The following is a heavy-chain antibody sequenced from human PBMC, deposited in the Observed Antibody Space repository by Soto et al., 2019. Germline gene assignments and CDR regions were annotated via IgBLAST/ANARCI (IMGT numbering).Heavy chain of an antibody. CDR2: ISAYNGNT. CDR3: ARDCSSTSCQLGLGYV. J-gene: IGHJ6*02. CDR1: GYTFTSYG. Sequence: QVQLVQSGAEVKYPGASVKVSCKASGYTFTSYGISWVRQAPGQGLEWMGWISAYNGNTNYAQKLQGRVTMTTDTSTSTAYMELRSLRSDDTAVYYCARDCSSTSCQLGLGYVWGQGTTVTVSS. V-gene: IGHV1-18*01. D-gene: IGHD2-2*01.